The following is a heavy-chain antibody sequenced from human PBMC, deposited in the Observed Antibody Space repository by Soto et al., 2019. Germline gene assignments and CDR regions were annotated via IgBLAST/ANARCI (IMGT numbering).Heavy chain of an antibody. CDR3: AKGYSYGYRGLDY. D-gene: IGHD5-18*01. V-gene: IGHV3-23*01. J-gene: IGHJ4*02. Sequence: GGSLRLSCAASGFTFSSYAMSWVRQAPGKGLEWVSGISGSGGSTYYADSVKGRFTISRDNTKNTLFLQMNSLRAEDTAVYYCAKGYSYGYRGLDYWGQGTLVTVSS. CDR2: ISGSGGST. CDR1: GFTFSSYA.